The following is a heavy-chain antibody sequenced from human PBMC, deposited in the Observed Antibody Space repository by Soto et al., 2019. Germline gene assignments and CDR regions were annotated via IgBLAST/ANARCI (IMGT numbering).Heavy chain of an antibody. CDR3: ARHVQTTTWSNFVY. Sequence: GESLKISCKDSGYSFNTYWIAWVRQMPGKGLEWMGIIYPGGSDIKYSPSFEGQVTISVDKSISTAYLQWSSLKASDTAMYYCARHVQTTTWSNFVYWGPGTPVTVSS. J-gene: IGHJ4*02. V-gene: IGHV5-51*01. CDR2: IYPGGSDI. D-gene: IGHD2-8*02. CDR1: GYSFNTYW.